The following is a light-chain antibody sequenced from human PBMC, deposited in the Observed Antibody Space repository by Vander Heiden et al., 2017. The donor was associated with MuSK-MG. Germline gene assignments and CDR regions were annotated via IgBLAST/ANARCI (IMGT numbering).Light chain of an antibody. CDR2: GAY. J-gene: IGKJ1*01. CDR1: ESIRNY. V-gene: IGKV1-39*01. CDR3: QQKT. Sequence: DIQMTQSPSSLSASLGDRVSITCRTSESIRNYLKWEQHKAGKAPKRLILGAYMLKSGVRDRLSGSGSGTDCTLTSSSVKPEDCGTDDCQQKTFGQGTKLEI.